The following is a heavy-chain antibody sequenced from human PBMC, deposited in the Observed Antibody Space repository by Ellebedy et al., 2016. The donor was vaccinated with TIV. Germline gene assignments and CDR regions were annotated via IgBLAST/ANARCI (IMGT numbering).Heavy chain of an antibody. Sequence: GESLKISCQGSGYSFTSYWIGWVRQMPGKGLEWMGIIYPGDSDTRYSPSFQGQVTISADKSISTAYLQWSSLKASDTAMYYCAITRGILTPLDAFDIWGQGTMVTVSS. J-gene: IGHJ3*02. V-gene: IGHV5-51*01. CDR3: AITRGILTPLDAFDI. CDR2: IYPGDSDT. D-gene: IGHD3-9*01. CDR1: GYSFTSYW.